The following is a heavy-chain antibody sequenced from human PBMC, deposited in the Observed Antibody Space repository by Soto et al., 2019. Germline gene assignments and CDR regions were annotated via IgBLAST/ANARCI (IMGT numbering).Heavy chain of an antibody. CDR3: ARGFGRSHFGC. CDR2: FHYSGST. D-gene: IGHD3-16*01. Sequence: PSETLSLTCTVSGGSISSRDSYWGWIRQPPGKGLEWIGSFHYSGSTYYNPSLKSRVTISVDTSKNQLSLRVTSVTAADTAVYYCARGFGRSHFGCWGQGTLVTVSS. V-gene: IGHV4-39*01. J-gene: IGHJ4*02. CDR1: GGSISSRDSY.